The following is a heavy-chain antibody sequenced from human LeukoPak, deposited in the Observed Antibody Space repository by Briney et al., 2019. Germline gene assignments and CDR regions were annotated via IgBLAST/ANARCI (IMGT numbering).Heavy chain of an antibody. CDR1: GYTYSSYS. J-gene: IGHJ4*02. CDR3: ARHPYYDTSAYYVY. CDR2: TSTYNGNT. V-gene: IGHV1-18*01. D-gene: IGHD3-22*01. Sequence: ASVKVSCKASGYTYSSYSISWVRQAPGQGLEWMGWTSTYNGNTNYAQKFQGRVIMTTDTSTNTAYMELSSLRSDDSAVYYCARHPYYDTSAYYVYWGQGTLVTVSS.